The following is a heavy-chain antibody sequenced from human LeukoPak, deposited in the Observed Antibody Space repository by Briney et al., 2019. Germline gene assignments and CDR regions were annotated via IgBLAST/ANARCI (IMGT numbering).Heavy chain of an antibody. CDR2: ISTSGESA. CDR1: GFTFSSYA. D-gene: IGHD3-22*01. J-gene: IGHJ4*02. CDR3: AKDRGSGYHYFDY. V-gene: IGHV3-23*01. Sequence: GGSLRLSCPVSGFTFSSYAMSWVRQAPGRGLEWVSVISTSGESAYYADSMKGLFTISRDNSKNTLYLQMNSLRAEDTAVYYCAKDRGSGYHYFDYWGQGTLVTVSS.